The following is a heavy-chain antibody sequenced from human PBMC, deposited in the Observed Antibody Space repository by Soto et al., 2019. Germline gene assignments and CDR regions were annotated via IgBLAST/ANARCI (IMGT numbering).Heavy chain of an antibody. D-gene: IGHD2-15*01. CDR3: ARVGRYCSGGSCYLTEYFQH. Sequence: QVQLVQSGAEVKKPGSSVKVSCKASGGTFSSYAISWVRQAPGQGLEWMGGIIPIFGTANYAQKFQGRVTITADESTSTVYMELSSLRSEDTAVYYCARVGRYCSGGSCYLTEYFQHWGQGTLVTVSS. J-gene: IGHJ1*01. CDR1: GGTFSSYA. CDR2: IIPIFGTA. V-gene: IGHV1-69*01.